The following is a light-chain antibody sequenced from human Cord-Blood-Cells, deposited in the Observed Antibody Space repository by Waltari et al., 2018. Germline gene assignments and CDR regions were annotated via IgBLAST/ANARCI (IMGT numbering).Light chain of an antibody. CDR2: GAS. J-gene: IGKJ2*01. V-gene: IGKV3-15*01. CDR1: QSASSN. CDR3: QQYNNWPPYA. Sequence: ELVMTHSPATLSVSPWARATLSFRASQSASSNLAWYQQKPVQAPRLLIYGASTRATGIPARFSGSGSETEFTRTISGLQSEDVAVYYCQQYNNWPPYAFGQGTKLEVK.